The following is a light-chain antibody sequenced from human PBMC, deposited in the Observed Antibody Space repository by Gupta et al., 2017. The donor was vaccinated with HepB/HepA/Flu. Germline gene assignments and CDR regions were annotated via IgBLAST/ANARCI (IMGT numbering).Light chain of an antibody. V-gene: IGLV3-25*02. J-gene: IGLJ3*02. Sequence: SYDLPHPPSVSVSPGQTARTTCSGDALPKQYAYWYQQKPGQAPVLVIYKDSERPSGIPERFSGSSSGTTVTLTISGVQAEEEADYYCQSADSSGTYRVFGGGTKLTVL. CDR1: ALPKQY. CDR2: KDS. CDR3: QSADSSGTYRV.